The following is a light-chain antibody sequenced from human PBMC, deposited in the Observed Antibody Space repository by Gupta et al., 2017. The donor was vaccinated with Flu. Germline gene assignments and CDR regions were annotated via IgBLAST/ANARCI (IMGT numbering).Light chain of an antibody. V-gene: IGKV1-5*03. CDR2: KAS. J-gene: IGKJ4*01. CDR1: QSISSW. CDR3: QQENSYPIT. Sequence: PSTLSASVGDRVTICCRASQSISSWLAWYQQKPGKAPILLIYKASRLESGVPSRFSGSGSGTVFTLTISSLQPDDFATYYCQQENSYPITFGGGTKVEIK.